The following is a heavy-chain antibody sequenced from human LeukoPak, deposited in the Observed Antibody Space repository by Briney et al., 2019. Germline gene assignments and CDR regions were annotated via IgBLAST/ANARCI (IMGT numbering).Heavy chain of an antibody. CDR2: INHSGST. V-gene: IGHV4-34*01. Sequence: PSETLSLTCAVYGGSYSGYYWSWIRQPPGKGLEWIGEINHSGSTNYNPSLKSRVTISVDTSKNQFSLKLSSVTAADTAVYYCARPGSGSYYGYWGQGTLVTVSS. D-gene: IGHD3-10*01. J-gene: IGHJ4*02. CDR3: ARPGSGSYYGY. CDR1: GGSYSGYY.